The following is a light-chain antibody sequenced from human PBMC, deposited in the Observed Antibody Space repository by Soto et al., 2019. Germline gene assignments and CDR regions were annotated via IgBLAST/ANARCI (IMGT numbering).Light chain of an antibody. CDR3: QQYGSSLRT. CDR2: GAS. Sequence: EIVLTQSPGALSLSPVERATLSCMASQSVSSSHLAWYQQKPGQAPRLLIYGASSRATGIPDRFSGSGSGTDFILTISRVEPEDFAIYYCQQYGSSLRTFGPGTKVDIK. V-gene: IGKV3-20*01. CDR1: QSVSSSH. J-gene: IGKJ3*01.